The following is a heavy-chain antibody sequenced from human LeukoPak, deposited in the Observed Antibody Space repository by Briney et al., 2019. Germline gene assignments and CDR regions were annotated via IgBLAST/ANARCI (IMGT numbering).Heavy chain of an antibody. V-gene: IGHV3-7*01. D-gene: IGHD3-3*01. CDR1: GFTFSSYW. Sequence: PGGSLRLSCAASGFTFSSYWMSWVRQAPGKGLEWVANIKQDGSEKYYVDSVKGRFTISRDNAKNSLYPQMNSLRAEDTAVYYCARDRTIFGVGTRYWGQGTLVTVSS. CDR2: IKQDGSEK. J-gene: IGHJ4*02. CDR3: ARDRTIFGVGTRY.